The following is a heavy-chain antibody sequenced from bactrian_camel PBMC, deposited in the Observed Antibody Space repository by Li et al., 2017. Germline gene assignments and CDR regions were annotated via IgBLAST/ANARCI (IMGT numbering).Heavy chain of an antibody. J-gene: IGHJ4*01. Sequence: VQLVESGGGLVQPGGSLTLSCAASGFIFSAHAVSWVRQAPGKGLEWVSAISASGDSTYYADSVKGRFTVSRDNAKNTLALQLNNLQTEDTAVYYCLAWRETGDGPYNLGGQGTQVTVS. D-gene: IGHD4*01. CDR1: GFIFSAHA. CDR2: ISASGDST. V-gene: IGHV3S31*01. CDR3: LAWRETGDGPYNL.